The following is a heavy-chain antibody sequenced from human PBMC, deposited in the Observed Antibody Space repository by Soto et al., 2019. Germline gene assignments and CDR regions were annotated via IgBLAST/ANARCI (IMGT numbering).Heavy chain of an antibody. CDR1: GLNFSGSA. V-gene: IGHV3-73*02. Sequence: EVQLVESGGGLVQIGGSLKLSCATSGLNFSGSAMHWARQASGKGLEWVGRIRSRPHNYATTYAASVEGRFTISRDESKNTVYLQMNGLKTEDTAVYYCTTERDYWGRGTLVTVSS. J-gene: IGHJ4*02. CDR3: TTERDY. CDR2: IRSRPHNYAT.